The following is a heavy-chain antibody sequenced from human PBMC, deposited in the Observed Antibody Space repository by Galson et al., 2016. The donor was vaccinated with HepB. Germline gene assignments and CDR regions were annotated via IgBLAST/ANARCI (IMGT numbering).Heavy chain of an antibody. CDR2: INVDGNEK. J-gene: IGHJ6*02. V-gene: IGHV3-7*01. CDR1: GFTFSRYD. Sequence: SLRLSCAASGFTFSRYDLHWVRQAPGKGLEWLANINVDGNEKYYVDSVEGRFTISRDNAKNSVYLQMNALRGEDTAVYYCARGMNFYYYGLAVWGQGTSVTVSS. CDR3: ARGMNFYYYGLAV.